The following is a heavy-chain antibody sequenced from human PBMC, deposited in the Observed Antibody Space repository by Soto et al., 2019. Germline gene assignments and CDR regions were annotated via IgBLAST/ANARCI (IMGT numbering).Heavy chain of an antibody. V-gene: IGHV4-39*02. D-gene: IGHD6-19*01. CDR2: IYSSGST. J-gene: IGHJ4*02. CDR3: ARDSSGWNYYFDY. CDR1: GDSISSSSYY. Sequence: QLQLQGSGPGLVKPSETLSLTCTVSGDSISSSSYYWGWIRQPPGKGLEWVGSIYSSGSTYYNPSLKSRVTISVDTSKNQFSLKLSSVTAADTAMYYCARDSSGWNYYFDYWGQGTLVTVSS.